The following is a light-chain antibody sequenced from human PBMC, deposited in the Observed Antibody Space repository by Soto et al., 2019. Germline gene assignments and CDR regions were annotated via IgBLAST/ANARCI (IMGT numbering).Light chain of an antibody. Sequence: DIQMTQYPSSLSASVGDRVTITCRASQSISSYLNWYQQKPGKAPKLLIHAASSLQSGVPSRFSGSGSGTDFTLTISSLQPEDFATYYCQQSYSTRWTFGQGTKVDI. CDR3: QQSYSTRWT. CDR1: QSISSY. CDR2: AAS. J-gene: IGKJ1*01. V-gene: IGKV1-39*01.